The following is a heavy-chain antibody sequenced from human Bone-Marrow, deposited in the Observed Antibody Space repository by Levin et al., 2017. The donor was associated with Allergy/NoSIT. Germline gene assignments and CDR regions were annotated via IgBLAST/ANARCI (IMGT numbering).Heavy chain of an antibody. CDR3: AKDMKSYDLYYYFDY. J-gene: IGHJ4*02. CDR1: GFTFDDYA. CDR2: ISWNSGDI. D-gene: IGHD5-12*01. V-gene: IGHV3-9*01. Sequence: GGSLRLSCAASGFTFDDYAMYWVRQAPGKGLEWVSGISWNSGDIGYADSVKGRFTISRDNAKNSLYLLMNSLRPEDTALYYCAKDMKSYDLYYYFDYWGQGTLVTVSS.